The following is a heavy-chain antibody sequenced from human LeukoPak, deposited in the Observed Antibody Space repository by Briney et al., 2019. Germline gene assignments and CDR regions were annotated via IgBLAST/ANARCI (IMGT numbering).Heavy chain of an antibody. CDR2: LYYGGST. J-gene: IGHJ3*02. CDR3: SREDTATATGALDI. D-gene: IGHD5-18*01. Sequence: SETLSLTCTVSGGSISSISYYWGWIRQPPGKGLEWIGTLYYGGSTYYNPSLESRVTISVDMSKNQFSLMLSSVTAVDTAVYYCSREDTATATGALDIWGQGTMVTVSS. V-gene: IGHV4-39*01. CDR1: GGSISSISYY.